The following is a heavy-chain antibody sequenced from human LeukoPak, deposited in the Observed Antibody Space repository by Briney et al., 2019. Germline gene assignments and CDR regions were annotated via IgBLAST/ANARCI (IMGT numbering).Heavy chain of an antibody. CDR3: ARGVAGYYEILTGSNWFDP. CDR1: GGTFSSYA. Sequence: ASVKVSCKASGGTFSSYAISWVRQAPGQGLEWMGRIIPIFGTANYAQKFQGRVTITTDESTSTAYMELSSLRSEDTAVYYCARGVAGYYEILTGSNWFDPWGQGTLVTVSS. CDR2: IIPIFGTA. J-gene: IGHJ5*02. D-gene: IGHD3-9*01. V-gene: IGHV1-69*05.